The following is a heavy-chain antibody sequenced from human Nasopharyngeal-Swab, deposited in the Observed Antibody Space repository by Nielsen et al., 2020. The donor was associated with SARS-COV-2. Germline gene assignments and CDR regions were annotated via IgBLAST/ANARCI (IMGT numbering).Heavy chain of an antibody. V-gene: IGHV4-34*01. CDR2: INHSGST. CDR1: GGSFSGYY. Sequence: GSLRLSCAVYGGSFSGYYWSWIRQPPGKGLEWIGEINHSGSTNYNPSLKSRVTISVDTSKNQFSLKLSSVTAADTAVYYCARGFHPRHYYDSSGSSLDYWGQGTLVTSPQ. J-gene: IGHJ4*02. D-gene: IGHD3-22*01. CDR3: ARGFHPRHYYDSSGSSLDY.